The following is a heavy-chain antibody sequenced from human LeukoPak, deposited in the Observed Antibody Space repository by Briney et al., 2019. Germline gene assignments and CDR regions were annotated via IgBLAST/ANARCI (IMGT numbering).Heavy chain of an antibody. J-gene: IGHJ4*02. D-gene: IGHD2-2*01. CDR2: INHSGST. CDR1: GGSFSGYY. CDR3: ARGRGGGYCSSTSCRVYFDY. V-gene: IGHV4-34*01. Sequence: SETLSLTCAVYGGSFSGYYWSWIRQPLGKGLEWIGEINHSGSTNYNPSLKSRVTISVDTSKNQFSLKLSSVTAADTAVYYCARGRGGGYCSSTSCRVYFDYWGQGTLVTVSS.